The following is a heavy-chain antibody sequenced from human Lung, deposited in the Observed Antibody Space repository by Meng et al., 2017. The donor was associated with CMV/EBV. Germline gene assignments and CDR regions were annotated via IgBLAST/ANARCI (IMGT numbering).Heavy chain of an antibody. CDR3: ARNTYYYDSSGYYTDY. V-gene: IGHV1-18*01. CDR1: GYTFTSYG. D-gene: IGHD3-22*01. Sequence: AXVXVSXXASGYTFTSYGISWVRQAPGQGLEWMGWISAYNGNTNYAQKLQGRVTMTTDTSTSTAYMELRSLRSDDTAVYYCARNTYYYDSSGYYTDYWGQGXLVTVSS. CDR2: ISAYNGNT. J-gene: IGHJ4*02.